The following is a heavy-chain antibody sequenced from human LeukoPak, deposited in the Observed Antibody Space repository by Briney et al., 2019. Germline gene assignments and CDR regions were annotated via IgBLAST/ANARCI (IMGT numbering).Heavy chain of an antibody. V-gene: IGHV1-2*02. CDR2: INPNSGGT. J-gene: IGHJ4*02. CDR1: GYTFTGYY. Sequence: ASVKVSCKASGYTFTGYYMHWVRQAPGQGLEWMGWINPNSGGTNYAQKFQGRVTMTRDTSISTAYMELSRLRSDDTAVYYCASDRPTYYDSSGSFDYWGQGTLVTASS. CDR3: ASDRPTYYDSSGSFDY. D-gene: IGHD3-22*01.